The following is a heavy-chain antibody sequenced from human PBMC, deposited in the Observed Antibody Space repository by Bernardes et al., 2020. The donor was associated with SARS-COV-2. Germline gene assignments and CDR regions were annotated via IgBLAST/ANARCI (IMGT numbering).Heavy chain of an antibody. V-gene: IGHV3-23*01. CDR2: ISGSGGST. J-gene: IGHJ4*02. CDR3: AKDLDYLRRAQWLPPNYFDY. CDR1: GFTFSSYA. D-gene: IGHD6-19*01. Sequence: GGSLRLSCAASGFTFSSYAMSWVRQAPGKGLEWVSAISGSGGSTYYADSVKGRFTISRDNSKNTLYLQMNSLRAEDTAVYYCAKDLDYLRRAQWLPPNYFDYWGQGTLVTVSS.